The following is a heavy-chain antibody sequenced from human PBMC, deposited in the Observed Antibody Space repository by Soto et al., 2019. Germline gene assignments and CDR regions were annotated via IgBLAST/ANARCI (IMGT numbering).Heavy chain of an antibody. J-gene: IGHJ4*02. CDR2: ISSSSSYT. Sequence: GGSLRLSCAASVFTFSDYYMSWIRQAPGKGLEWVSYISSSSSYTNYADSVKGRFTISRDNAKNSLYLQMNSLRAEDTAVYYCARVYYDILTAYFDYWGQGTLVTVSS. D-gene: IGHD3-9*01. CDR3: ARVYYDILTAYFDY. CDR1: VFTFSDYY. V-gene: IGHV3-11*06.